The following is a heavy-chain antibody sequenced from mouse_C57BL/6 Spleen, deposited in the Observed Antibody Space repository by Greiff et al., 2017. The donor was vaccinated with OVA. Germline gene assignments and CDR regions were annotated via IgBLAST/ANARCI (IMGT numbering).Heavy chain of an antibody. CDR2: IRLKSDNYAT. V-gene: IGHV6-3*01. Sequence: EVKLMESGGGLVQPGGSMKLSCVASGFTFSNYWMNWVRQSPEKGLEWVAQIRLKSDNYATHYAESVKGRFTISRDDSKSSVYLQMNNLRAEDTGIYYCTGGVPFDYWGQGTTLTVSS. CDR3: TGGVPFDY. J-gene: IGHJ2*01. CDR1: GFTFSNYW.